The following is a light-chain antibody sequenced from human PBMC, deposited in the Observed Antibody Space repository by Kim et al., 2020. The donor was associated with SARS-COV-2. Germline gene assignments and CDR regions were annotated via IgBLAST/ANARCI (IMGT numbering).Light chain of an antibody. CDR1: QDIKNY. J-gene: IGKJ3*01. Sequence: DVQMTQSPSSLSASVGDRVTITCRASQDIKNYLAWYQQKPGTVPQLLIYAAATLQSGVPSRFSGGGSGTDFTLTISSLQPEDVATYYCQKYNSAPFAFGPATKVDIK. CDR2: AAA. V-gene: IGKV1-27*01. CDR3: QKYNSAPFA.